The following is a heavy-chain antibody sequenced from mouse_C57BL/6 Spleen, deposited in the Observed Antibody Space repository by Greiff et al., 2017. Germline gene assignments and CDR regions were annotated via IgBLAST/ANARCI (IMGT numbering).Heavy chain of an antibody. CDR2: IDPSDIYT. Sequence: QVQLQQPGAELVKPGASVKLSCKASGYTFTSYWMPWVKQRPGQGLEWIGEIDPSDIYTNYNQKFKGKATLTVDTSSSTAYMQLSSLTSEDSAVYYWARLGIYNDWGAMDYWGQGTSVTVSS. CDR3: ARLGIYNDWGAMDY. J-gene: IGHJ4*01. V-gene: IGHV1-50*01. CDR1: GYTFTSYW. D-gene: IGHD2-4*01.